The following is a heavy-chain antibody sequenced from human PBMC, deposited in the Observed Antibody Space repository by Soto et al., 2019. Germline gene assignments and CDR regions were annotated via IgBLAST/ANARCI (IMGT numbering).Heavy chain of an antibody. D-gene: IGHD2-2*01. CDR2: IRSRSSYI. Sequence: EVQLVESGGGLVTPGGSLRLSCAASGFTFSSYSMNWVRQAPGKGLEWVSSIRSRSSYIYYADSVKGRFTISRDNAKNSLYLQMNILRADDTAVYYCARDSRGVPAAIPAYWGQGTLVTVSS. V-gene: IGHV3-21*01. J-gene: IGHJ4*02. CDR3: ARDSRGVPAAIPAY. CDR1: GFTFSSYS.